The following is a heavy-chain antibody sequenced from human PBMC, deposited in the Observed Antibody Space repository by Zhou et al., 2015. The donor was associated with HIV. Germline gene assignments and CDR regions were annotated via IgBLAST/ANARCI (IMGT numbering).Heavy chain of an antibody. CDR1: GYTFTSYD. V-gene: IGHV1-8*01. D-gene: IGHD3-3*01. Sequence: QVQLVQSGAEVKKPGASVKVSCKASGYTFTSYDINWVRQATGQGLEWMGWMNPNSGNTGYAQKFQGRVTMTRNTSISTAYMELSSLRSEDTAVYYCARATYVFLELVILAHLMSFDIWAKGQWSPSLQ. CDR2: MNPNSGNT. CDR3: ARATYVFLELVILAHLMSFDI. J-gene: IGHJ3*02.